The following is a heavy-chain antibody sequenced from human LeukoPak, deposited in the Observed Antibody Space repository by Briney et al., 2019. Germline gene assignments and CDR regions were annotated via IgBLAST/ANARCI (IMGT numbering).Heavy chain of an antibody. Sequence: GGSLRLSCAASGFTFSSSAMSWVRQAPGKGLEWVSGISGSGGSTDYADSVKGRFTISRDNSKNTLYLQMNSLRAEDTAVYYCATDSSSWYFDSWGLGILVSVSS. V-gene: IGHV3-23*01. CDR2: ISGSGGST. CDR3: ATDSSSWYFDS. J-gene: IGHJ4*02. D-gene: IGHD6-13*01. CDR1: GFTFSSSA.